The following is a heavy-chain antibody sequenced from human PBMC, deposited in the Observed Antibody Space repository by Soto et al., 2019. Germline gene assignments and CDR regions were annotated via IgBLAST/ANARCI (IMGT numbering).Heavy chain of an antibody. CDR3: ARVVGDSSSWFLNNFDY. CDR1: GYTFTSYG. D-gene: IGHD6-13*01. V-gene: IGHV1-18*03. CDR2: ISAYNGNT. Sequence: QVQLVQSGAEVKKPGASVKVSCKASGYTFTSYGISWVRQAPGQGLEWMGWISAYNGNTNYAQKLQGRVTMTTDTSTSTADMELRILRSDDMAVYYCARVVGDSSSWFLNNFDYWGQGTLVTVSS. J-gene: IGHJ4*02.